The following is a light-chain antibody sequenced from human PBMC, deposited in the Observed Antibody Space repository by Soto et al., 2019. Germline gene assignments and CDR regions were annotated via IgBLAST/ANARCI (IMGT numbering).Light chain of an antibody. CDR3: QQSYSTPLT. J-gene: IGKJ3*01. Sequence: DLQMTQSPSSLSASVGDRVTITCRASQSISSSLNWYQQKPGKAPKLLIYAASSLQSGVPSRFSGSGSGTDFTLTIRSLQPEDFATYYCQQSYSTPLTFGPGTKVDIK. CDR1: QSISSS. CDR2: AAS. V-gene: IGKV1-39*01.